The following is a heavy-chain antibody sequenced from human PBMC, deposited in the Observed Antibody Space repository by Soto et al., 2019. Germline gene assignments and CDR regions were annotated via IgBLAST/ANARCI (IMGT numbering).Heavy chain of an antibody. Sequence: EVQLVESGGGLVQPGGSLRLSCAASGFTFSDHYMDWVRQAPGKGLEWVGRNRNKANSYTTEYAASVKGRVTISRDDSKNSLYLQMNSLKTEDTAVYYCARGSSWYYFDYWGQGTLVTVSS. D-gene: IGHD6-13*01. J-gene: IGHJ4*02. CDR2: NRNKANSYTT. CDR1: GFTFSDHY. CDR3: ARGSSWYYFDY. V-gene: IGHV3-72*01.